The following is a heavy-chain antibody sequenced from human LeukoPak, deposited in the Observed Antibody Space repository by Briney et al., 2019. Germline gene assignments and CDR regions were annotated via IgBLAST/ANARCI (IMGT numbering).Heavy chain of an antibody. CDR3: ARGVVGSVTGIFDY. J-gene: IGHJ4*02. Sequence: GGSLRLSCAASGFTFSSYGMHWVRQDPCKWLERVAVIWYDGSNKYYADSVKGRFTISRDNSKNTLYLQMISLRAEDTAVYYCARGVVGSVTGIFDYWGQGTLVTVSS. CDR2: IWYDGSNK. D-gene: IGHD1-14*01. CDR1: GFTFSSYG. V-gene: IGHV3-33*01.